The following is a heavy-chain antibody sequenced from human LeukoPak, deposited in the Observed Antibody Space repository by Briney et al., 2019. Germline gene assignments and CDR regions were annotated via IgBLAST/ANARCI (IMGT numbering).Heavy chain of an antibody. Sequence: GGSLRLSCAASGFAFSNYGMHWVRQAPGKGLEWVAVTWYDGSNKYYTDSVKGRFTISRDNSKNTLYLQMNSLRAEDTAVYYCASGESSGPGGDYWGQGTLVTVSS. CDR1: GFAFSNYG. CDR2: TWYDGSNK. CDR3: ASGESSGPGGDY. J-gene: IGHJ4*02. D-gene: IGHD3-22*01. V-gene: IGHV3-33*01.